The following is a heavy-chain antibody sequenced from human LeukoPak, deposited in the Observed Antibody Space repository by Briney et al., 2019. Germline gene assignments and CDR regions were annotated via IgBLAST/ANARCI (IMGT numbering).Heavy chain of an antibody. CDR1: GFTFSSYW. Sequence: GGSLRLSCAASGFTFSSYWMSWVRQAPGKGLEWVSAISGSGGSTYYADSVKGRFTISRDNSKNTLYLQMNSLRAEDTAVYYCAKDPSGYDSSGYYLYFDYWGQGTLVTVSS. J-gene: IGHJ4*02. D-gene: IGHD3-22*01. CDR2: ISGSGGST. V-gene: IGHV3-23*01. CDR3: AKDPSGYDSSGYYLYFDY.